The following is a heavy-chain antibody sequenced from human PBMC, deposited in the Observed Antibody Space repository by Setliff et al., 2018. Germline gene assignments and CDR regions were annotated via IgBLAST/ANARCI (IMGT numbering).Heavy chain of an antibody. D-gene: IGHD1-26*01. CDR1: GFSFSSFG. CDR2: IRYDGSNK. J-gene: IGHJ3*02. CDR3: AKDRQGGATEPLNAFDI. V-gene: IGHV3-30*02. Sequence: GSLRLSCAASGFSFSSFGMHWGRQAPGKGLEWVAFIRYDGSNKYYADSVKGRFTISRDNSKNTLYLQMNSLRVEDTAVYYCAKDRQGGATEPLNAFDICGQGTMVTVSS.